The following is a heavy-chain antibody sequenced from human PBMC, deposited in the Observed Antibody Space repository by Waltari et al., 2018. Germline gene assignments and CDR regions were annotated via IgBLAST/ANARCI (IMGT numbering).Heavy chain of an antibody. CDR3: AREVTIFWSGYSQDYAMDV. D-gene: IGHD3-3*01. J-gene: IGHJ6*02. Sequence: EVQLVESGGGLVQPGGSLRLSCAASGFSVSGNYMSWVRQAPGKGLEWVSLIKTDGDTYYADSVRDRFIISRDNSKNTLYLQMNSLRTDDTAVYYCAREVTIFWSGYSQDYAMDVWGQGTTVTVSS. V-gene: IGHV3-66*01. CDR2: IKTDGDT. CDR1: GFSVSGNY.